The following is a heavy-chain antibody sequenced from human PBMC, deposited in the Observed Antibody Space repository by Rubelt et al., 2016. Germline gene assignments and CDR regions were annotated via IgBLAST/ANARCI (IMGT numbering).Heavy chain of an antibody. J-gene: IGHJ4*02. D-gene: IGHD3-22*01. V-gene: IGHV4-39*07. Sequence: QLQLQESGPGLVKPSETLSLTCTVSGGSISSSSYYWGWIRQPPGKGLEWIGSIYYSGSTYYNPSLYGAVTIVVDTSKNQFRLKLRSVPEADTAVYDCARSYYYDSSGYYNYWGQGTLVTVSS. CDR3: ARSYYYDSSGYYNY. CDR2: IYYSGST. CDR1: GGSISSSSYY.